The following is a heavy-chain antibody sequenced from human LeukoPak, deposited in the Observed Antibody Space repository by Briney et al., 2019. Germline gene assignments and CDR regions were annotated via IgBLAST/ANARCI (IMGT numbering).Heavy chain of an antibody. V-gene: IGHV1-2*04. CDR3: ARGAQVSLPAASLDY. CDR2: INPNSGGT. J-gene: IGHJ4*02. CDR1: RYTFTGYY. Sequence: GASVKVSCKASRYTFTGYYMHWVRQAPGQGLEWMGWINPNSGGTNYAQKFQGWVTMTRDTSISTAYMELSRLGSDDTAVYYCARGAQVSLPAASLDYWGQGTLVTVSS. D-gene: IGHD2-2*01.